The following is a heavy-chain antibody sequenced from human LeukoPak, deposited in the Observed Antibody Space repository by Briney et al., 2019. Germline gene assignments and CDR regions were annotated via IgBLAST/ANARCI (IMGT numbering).Heavy chain of an antibody. V-gene: IGHV3-23*01. D-gene: IGHD2-21*02. CDR1: GFSFRSHG. Sequence: GGSLRLSCAASGFSFRSHGMNWVRQAPGKGLEWVSGISPRGDITYYKDSVRGRFTISRDNSKNTLYLQMNSLRAEDTAVYYCARTADADCGGDCGAFDIWGQGTMVTVSS. J-gene: IGHJ3*02. CDR3: ARTADADCGGDCGAFDI. CDR2: ISPRGDIT.